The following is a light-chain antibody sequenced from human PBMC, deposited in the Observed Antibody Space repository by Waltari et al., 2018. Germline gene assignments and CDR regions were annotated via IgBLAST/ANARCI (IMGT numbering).Light chain of an antibody. CDR3: SSYAGSNTYVL. CDR1: SSDVGGYNY. Sequence: QSALTQPPSASGSPGQSVTISCTGTSSDVGGYNYVSWYQQHPGKVPKPVIFEVSKRPSGVPGRFSGSRSGNTDSLTVSGLQAEDEADYYCSSYAGSNTYVLFGGGTKLTVL. CDR2: EVS. J-gene: IGLJ2*01. V-gene: IGLV2-8*01.